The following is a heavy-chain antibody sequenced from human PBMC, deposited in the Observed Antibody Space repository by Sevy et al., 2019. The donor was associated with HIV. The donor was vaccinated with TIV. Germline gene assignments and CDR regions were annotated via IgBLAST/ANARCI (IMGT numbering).Heavy chain of an antibody. Sequence: GGCLRLSCTASGFTFSSYDMNWVRQAPGKGLEWVSKISSSGSSIYYADSVKGRFTISRDNAKNSLNLQMNSLRAEDTALYYCVRNGGAYDTGFDPWGQGTLVTVSS. V-gene: IGHV3-48*03. CDR1: GFTFSSYD. CDR2: ISSSGSSI. CDR3: VRNGGAYDTGFDP. D-gene: IGHD3-22*01. J-gene: IGHJ5*02.